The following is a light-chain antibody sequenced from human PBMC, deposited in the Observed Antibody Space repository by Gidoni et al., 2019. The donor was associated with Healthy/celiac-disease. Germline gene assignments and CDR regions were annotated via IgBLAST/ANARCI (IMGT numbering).Light chain of an antibody. CDR2: DAA. J-gene: IGKJ3*01. CDR3: QQRSNWPPSIT. V-gene: IGKV3-11*01. Sequence: EIVLTQSPATLSLSPGERATLSCRASQSVSSYLAWYQQKPGQAPRLLIDDAANRATGIPARFSGSGSGTDFTLTISSLEPEDFAVYYCQQRSNWPPSITFXPXTKVDIK. CDR1: QSVSSY.